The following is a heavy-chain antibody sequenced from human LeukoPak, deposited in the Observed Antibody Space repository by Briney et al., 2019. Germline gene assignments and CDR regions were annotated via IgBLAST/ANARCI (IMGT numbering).Heavy chain of an antibody. Sequence: GGSLRLSCAASGFTFSSYALHWVRQAPGKGLEWVAVVWYDGSKKYYADSVKGRFTISRDNSKNTLYLQMNSLRAEDTAVYYCARDPRYSSTWHYFDYWGQGTLVTVSS. CDR3: ARDPRYSSTWHYFDY. CDR2: VWYDGSKK. J-gene: IGHJ4*02. D-gene: IGHD6-13*01. CDR1: GFTFSSYA. V-gene: IGHV3-33*01.